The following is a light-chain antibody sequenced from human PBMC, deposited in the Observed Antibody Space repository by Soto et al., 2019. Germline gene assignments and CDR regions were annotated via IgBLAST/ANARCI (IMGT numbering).Light chain of an antibody. J-gene: IGLJ3*02. CDR2: DNN. CDR3: GTWDTSLSACV. CDR1: TSNIGNAH. Sequence: QSVLTQPPSVSAAPGQKVTISCSGSTSNIGNAHVSWYLHLPGTAPKLLIYDNNRRPSGIPDRLSGSKSGTSATLGITGLQTGDEADYYCGTWDTSLSACVFGGGTKLTVL. V-gene: IGLV1-51*01.